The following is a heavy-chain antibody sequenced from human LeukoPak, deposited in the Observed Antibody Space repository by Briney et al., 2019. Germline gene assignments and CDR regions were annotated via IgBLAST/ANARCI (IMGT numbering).Heavy chain of an antibody. V-gene: IGHV1-8*01. CDR1: GYTFTSYD. Sequence: ASVKVSCKASGYTFTSYDINWVRQATGQGLEWMGWMNPNSGNTGYAQEFQGRVTMTRNTSISTAYMELSSLRSEDTAVYYCARGLVWRGYYYYYFDYWGQGTLVTVSS. CDR3: ARGLVWRGYYYYYFDY. D-gene: IGHD3-22*01. J-gene: IGHJ4*02. CDR2: MNPNSGNT.